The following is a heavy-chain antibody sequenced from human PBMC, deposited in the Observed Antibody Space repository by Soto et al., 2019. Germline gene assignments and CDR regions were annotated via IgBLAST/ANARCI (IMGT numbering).Heavy chain of an antibody. V-gene: IGHV4-34*01. CDR2: INHSGST. J-gene: IGHJ6*02. CDR3: ARSMGVVVTVVHYYYYCMDV. CDR1: GGSFSGYY. Sequence: SETLSLTCAVYGGSFSGYYWSWIRQPPGKGLEWIGEINHSGSTNYNPSLKSRVTISVDTSKNQFSLKLSSVTAADTAVYYCARSMGVVVTVVHYYYYCMDVWGQGTTVTVSS. D-gene: IGHD2-21*02.